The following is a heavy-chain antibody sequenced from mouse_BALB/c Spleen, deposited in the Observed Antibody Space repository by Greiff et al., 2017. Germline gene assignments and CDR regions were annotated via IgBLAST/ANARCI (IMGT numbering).Heavy chain of an antibody. D-gene: IGHD2-10*02. J-gene: IGHJ4*01. Sequence: EVQLQQSGAELVRSGASVKLSCTASGFNIKDYYMHWVKQRPEQGLEWIGWIDPENGDTEYAPKFQGKATMTADTSSNTAYLQLISLTSEDTAVYYCNAKYGNYDAMDYWGQGTSVTVSS. CDR2: IDPENGDT. CDR1: GFNIKDYY. CDR3: NAKYGNYDAMDY. V-gene: IGHV14-4*02.